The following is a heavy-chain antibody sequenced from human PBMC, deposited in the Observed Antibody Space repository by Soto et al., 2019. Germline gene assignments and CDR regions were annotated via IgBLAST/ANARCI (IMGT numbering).Heavy chain of an antibody. J-gene: IGHJ2*01. V-gene: IGHV3-23*01. CDR3: AKLDGDNVPSYFDL. CDR2: ISFSGGRT. CDR1: GFTFSNYA. D-gene: IGHD4-17*01. Sequence: GGSLRLSCAASGFTFSNYAMSWVRQSTGKGLEWVSGISFSGGRTYYADSLEGRFSISRDNSKNTLYLQVNSLRAEDTAVYYCAKLDGDNVPSYFDLWGRGTLVTVSS.